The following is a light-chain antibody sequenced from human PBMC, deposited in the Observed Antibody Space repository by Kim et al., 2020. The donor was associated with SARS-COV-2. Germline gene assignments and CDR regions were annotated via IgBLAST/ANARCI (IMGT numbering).Light chain of an antibody. Sequence: QSALTQPRSVSGSPGQSVTISCTGTSSDVGGYNYVCWYQQHPGKAPKLMLYDVTKRPSGVPDRFSGSKSGNTASLTISGLQAEDEADYYCCSYEGSNTWVFGGGTQLTVL. CDR1: SSDVGGYNY. CDR2: DVT. CDR3: CSYEGSNTWV. V-gene: IGLV2-11*01. J-gene: IGLJ3*02.